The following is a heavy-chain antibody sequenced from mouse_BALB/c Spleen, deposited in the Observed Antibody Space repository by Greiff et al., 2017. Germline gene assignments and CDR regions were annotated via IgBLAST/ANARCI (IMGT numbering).Heavy chain of an antibody. CDR2: ISSGGST. CDR1: GFTFSSYA. J-gene: IGHJ4*01. Sequence: EVQLVESGGGLVKPGGSLKLSCAASGFTFSSYAMSWVRQTPEKRLEWVASISSGGSTYYPDSVKGRFTISRDNARNILYLQMSSLRSEDTAMYYCARGLYGSSLYYYAMDYWGQGTSVTVSA. CDR3: ARGLYGSSLYYYAMDY. V-gene: IGHV5-6-5*01. D-gene: IGHD1-1*01.